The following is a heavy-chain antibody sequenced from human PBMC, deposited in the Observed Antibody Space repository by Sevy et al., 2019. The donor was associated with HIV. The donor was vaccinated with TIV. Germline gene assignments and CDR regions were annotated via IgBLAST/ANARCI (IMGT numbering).Heavy chain of an antibody. CDR2: ISSSSTTT. Sequence: GGSLRLSCAASGFTFISYSMHWVRQAPGKGLEWVSYISSSSTTTYYADSVQGRFTVSRDNAKNSLYLQMNNLRAEDTAVYYCASRSEWYGNYYYYYGMDVWGQGTTVTVSS. CDR1: GFTFISYS. V-gene: IGHV3-48*01. CDR3: ASRSEWYGNYYYYYGMDV. D-gene: IGHD6-19*01. J-gene: IGHJ6*02.